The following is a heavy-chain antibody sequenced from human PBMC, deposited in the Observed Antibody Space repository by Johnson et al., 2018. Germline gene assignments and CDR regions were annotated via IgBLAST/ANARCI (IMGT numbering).Heavy chain of an antibody. CDR1: GFTFSDYY. D-gene: IGHD1-26*01. J-gene: IGHJ6*02. Sequence: VQLVQSGGGLVQPGGSLRLSCAASGFTFSDYYMDWVRQAPGKGLEWVARTRDKARGYTTEYAASVKDRFTGSRDDSKNSVYLQMNSLRTDDTAAYYCARGGGIPVGYQYGIDVWGQGTTVTVSS. CDR2: TRDKARGYTT. V-gene: IGHV3-72*01. CDR3: ARGGGIPVGYQYGIDV.